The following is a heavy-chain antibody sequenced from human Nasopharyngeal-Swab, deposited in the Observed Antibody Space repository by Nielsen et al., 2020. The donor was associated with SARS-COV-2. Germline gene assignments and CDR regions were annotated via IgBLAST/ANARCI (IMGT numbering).Heavy chain of an antibody. CDR3: ARERGRGGIWNYYYYYMDV. D-gene: IGHD3-10*01. V-gene: IGHV4-39*07. CDR2: LNYSVCI. Sequence: SETLSLTCILSGRSTSSTSYYWGSIRQPPGRGLECIGTLNYSVCIYYNPSPKTRDTISVDTSKNQFSLNLSSVTAADTAVYYCARERGRGGIWNYYYYYMDVWGKGTTVTVSS. CDR1: GRSTSSTSYY. J-gene: IGHJ6*03.